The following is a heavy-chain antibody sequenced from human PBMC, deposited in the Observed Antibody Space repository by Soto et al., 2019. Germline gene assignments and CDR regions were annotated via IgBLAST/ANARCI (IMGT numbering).Heavy chain of an antibody. Sequence: EVQLLESGGRLVQPGGSLTPSCAASGFTFSSYAMSWVRQAPGKGLEWVSAISGSGGNTYYADPVKGRFTISRDNSKNTLSLQMNTLRAEDTALYYCAKGREGFGNDAFDIWGQGTMVTVSS. CDR2: ISGSGGNT. CDR1: GFTFSSYA. J-gene: IGHJ3*02. CDR3: AKGREGFGNDAFDI. D-gene: IGHD3-10*01. V-gene: IGHV3-23*01.